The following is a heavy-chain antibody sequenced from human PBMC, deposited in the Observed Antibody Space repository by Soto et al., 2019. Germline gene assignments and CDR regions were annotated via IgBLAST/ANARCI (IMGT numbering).Heavy chain of an antibody. CDR3: AREPNESYYFDY. Sequence: ASVKVSCKASGYTFSNYYLHWVRQAPGQGLEWLGIIRPNGGRADYPPRFRGRVTMTRDTSTSTVYMELTSLRSEDTAVYFCAREPNESYYFDYWGQGTLVTSPQ. CDR1: GYTFSNYY. V-gene: IGHV1-46*01. J-gene: IGHJ4*02. D-gene: IGHD3-10*01. CDR2: IRPNGGRA.